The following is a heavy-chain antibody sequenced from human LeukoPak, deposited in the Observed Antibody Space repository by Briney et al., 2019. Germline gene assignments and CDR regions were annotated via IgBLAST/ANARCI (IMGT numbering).Heavy chain of an antibody. Sequence: GGSLRLSCAASGFTFSSYGIHWVRQAPGKGLEWVAVIWYGGSSKYYADSVKGRFTVSRDNSKNTLYLQMNSLRAEDTAVYYCAKDLGPYSGSYYALGYWGQGTLVTVSS. CDR2: IWYGGSSK. J-gene: IGHJ4*02. V-gene: IGHV3-30*02. CDR3: AKDLGPYSGSYYALGY. CDR1: GFTFSSYG. D-gene: IGHD1-26*01.